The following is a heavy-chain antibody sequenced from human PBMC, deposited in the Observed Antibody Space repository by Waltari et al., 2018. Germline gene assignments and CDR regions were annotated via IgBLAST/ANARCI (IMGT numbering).Heavy chain of an antibody. V-gene: IGHV3-33*08. CDR1: GFSFSTYG. CDR3: ARVGPYSTSYYFDT. Sequence: QVQLVESGGVVVQPGRSLRLSCAASGFSFSTYGMHWVRQAPGKGLEWVALIWNDGSNKYYADSVKGRFTISRDNAQNSLYLEMNSLRGEDTAVYYCARVGPYSTSYYFDTWGQGTLVTVSS. J-gene: IGHJ4*01. D-gene: IGHD6-13*01. CDR2: IWNDGSNK.